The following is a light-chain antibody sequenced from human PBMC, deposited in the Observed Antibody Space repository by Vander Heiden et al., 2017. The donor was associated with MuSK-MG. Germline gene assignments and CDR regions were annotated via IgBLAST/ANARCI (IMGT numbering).Light chain of an antibody. CDR1: QTVTYY. V-gene: IGKV1-39*01. J-gene: IGKJ4*01. CDR3: QQSYIAPLT. CDR2: AAS. Sequence: DIQMTQSPSSLSASVGDRVTITSRASQTVTYYLNWYQQKPGKAPNRLIYAASSLQTGVPSRFSGSGSGTDFTLTIGSLQPEDFATYYCQQSYIAPLTFGGGTKVEIK.